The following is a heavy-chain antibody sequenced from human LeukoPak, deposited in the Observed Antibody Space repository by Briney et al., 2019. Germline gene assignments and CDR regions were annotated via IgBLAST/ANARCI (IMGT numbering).Heavy chain of an antibody. V-gene: IGHV6-1*01. Sequence: SQTLSLTCAISGDSVSSNSAAWNWIRQSPSRGLEWLGRTYYRSKLYNDYAVSVKSRITINPDTSKNQFSLQLNSVTPEDTAVYYCARVRGYCSGGSCYYYYGMDVWGQGTTVTVSS. CDR3: ARVRGYCSGGSCYYYYGMDV. D-gene: IGHD2-15*01. CDR2: TYYRSKLYN. CDR1: GDSVSSNSAA. J-gene: IGHJ6*02.